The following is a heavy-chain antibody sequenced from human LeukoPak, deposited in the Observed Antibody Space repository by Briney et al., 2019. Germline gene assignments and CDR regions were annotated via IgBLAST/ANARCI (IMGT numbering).Heavy chain of an antibody. CDR3: STGVLGVH. CDR2: IKSKSDGGTT. Sequence: GGSLRLSCIASGFTFGDYAMSWVRQAPGKGLEWVGRIKSKSDGGTTDYAAPVKGRFTISRDDSKNTLYLQMNSLRTEDTALYYCSTGVLGVHWGQGTLVTVSS. D-gene: IGHD2-8*01. J-gene: IGHJ4*02. V-gene: IGHV3-15*01. CDR1: GFTFGDYA.